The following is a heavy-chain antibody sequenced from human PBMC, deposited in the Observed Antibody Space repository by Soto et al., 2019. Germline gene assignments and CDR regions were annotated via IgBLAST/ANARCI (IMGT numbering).Heavy chain of an antibody. J-gene: IGHJ3*02. Sequence: PSETLSLTCSLSVVCIINSNCCTWVRQPRGECLEWIGEIYHSVSTHYNPCLKGLVTISVYRYKNHFSLKMSSVTAADTDVDYCAAPEDRQAIVVREAFDICGKGKMVIVSS. V-gene: IGHV4-4*02. CDR3: AAPEDRQAIVVREAFDI. CDR1: VVCIINSNC. CDR2: IYHSVST. D-gene: IGHD2-15*01.